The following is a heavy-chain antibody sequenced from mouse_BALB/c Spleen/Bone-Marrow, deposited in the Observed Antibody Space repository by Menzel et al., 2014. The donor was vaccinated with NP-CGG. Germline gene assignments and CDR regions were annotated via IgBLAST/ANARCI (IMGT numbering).Heavy chain of an antibody. V-gene: IGHV1-69*02. Sequence: QVQLQQSGVEFVKPGASVKLSCKASGYTFTSYWMHWVKQRPGQGLEWIGEIDPSDSYTKYNQNFKGKATLTVDKPSSTAYMQLSCLTSEDSAVYYCARTYYDYDWFAYWGQGTLVTVSA. D-gene: IGHD2-4*01. J-gene: IGHJ3*01. CDR1: GYTFTSYW. CDR3: ARTYYDYDWFAY. CDR2: IDPSDSYT.